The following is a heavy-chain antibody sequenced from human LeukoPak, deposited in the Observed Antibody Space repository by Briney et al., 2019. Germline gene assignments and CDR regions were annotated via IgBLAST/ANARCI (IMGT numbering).Heavy chain of an antibody. D-gene: IGHD3-3*01. CDR1: GGSFSGYF. CDR3: ARGLGIFGVSWFDP. V-gene: IGHV4-34*01. Sequence: SETLSLTCAVYGGSFSGYFWSWLRQPPGKGLEWIGEINHSGSTNYNPSPKSRVTISVDTSKNQFSLKLSSVTAADTAVYYCARGLGIFGVSWFDPWGQETLVTVPS. J-gene: IGHJ5*02. CDR2: INHSGST.